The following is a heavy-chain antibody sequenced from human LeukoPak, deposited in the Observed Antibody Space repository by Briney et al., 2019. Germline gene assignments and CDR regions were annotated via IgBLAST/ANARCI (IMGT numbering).Heavy chain of an antibody. Sequence: SETLSLTCTVSGGSISGYYWSWIRQPPGKGLEWIGYIYYTGSTNYNPSLKSRVTISVDTSKNQFSLKVSSVTAADTAVYYCVRSKSGTYGWSDPWGQGTLVTVSS. CDR1: GGSISGYY. CDR2: IYYTGST. D-gene: IGHD4-17*01. CDR3: VRSKSGTYGWSDP. V-gene: IGHV4-59*01. J-gene: IGHJ5*02.